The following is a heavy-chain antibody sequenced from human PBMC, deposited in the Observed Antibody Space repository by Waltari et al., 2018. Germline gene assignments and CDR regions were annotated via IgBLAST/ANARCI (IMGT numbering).Heavy chain of an antibody. Sequence: QVQLQESGPGLVKPSETLSITCAVSGYSSSSGYYWGWIRQPPGKGLEWIGSIYHSGSTYYNPSLKSRVTISVDTSKNQFSLKLSSVTAADTAVYYCATSYSSGWYGYWGQGTLVTVSS. CDR1: GYSSSSGYY. CDR3: ATSYSSGWYGY. J-gene: IGHJ4*02. V-gene: IGHV4-38-2*01. D-gene: IGHD6-19*01. CDR2: IYHSGST.